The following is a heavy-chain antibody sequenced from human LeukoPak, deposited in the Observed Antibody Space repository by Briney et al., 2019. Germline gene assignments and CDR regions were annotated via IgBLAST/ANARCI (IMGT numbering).Heavy chain of an antibody. J-gene: IGHJ4*02. CDR2: ISYDGSNK. V-gene: IGHV3-30*18. Sequence: GRSLRLSCAASGFTFSSYGMHWVRRAPGKGLEWVAVISYDGSNKYYADSVKGRFTISRDNSKNTLYLQMNSLRAEDTAVYYCAKAQACPEIWGQGTLVTVSS. CDR1: GFTFSSYG. D-gene: IGHD1-14*01. CDR3: AKAQACPEI.